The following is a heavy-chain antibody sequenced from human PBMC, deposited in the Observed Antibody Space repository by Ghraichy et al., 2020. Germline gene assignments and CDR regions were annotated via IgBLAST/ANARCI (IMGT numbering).Heavy chain of an antibody. J-gene: IGHJ5*02. D-gene: IGHD3-10*01. CDR1: GDSISDYY. Sequence: SQTLSLTCTVSGDSISDYYWTWMRQPPGKGLEWIGYISYSGSTNYSPSLKSRVTISLDTSRHHFSLMLNSVTAADTAMYYCTRDFAPAGRRWFDPWGQGTLVTVSS. CDR3: TRDFAPAGRRWFDP. CDR2: ISYSGST. V-gene: IGHV4-59*01.